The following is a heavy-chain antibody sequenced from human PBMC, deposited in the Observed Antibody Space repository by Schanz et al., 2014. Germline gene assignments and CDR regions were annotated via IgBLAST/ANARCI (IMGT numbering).Heavy chain of an antibody. Sequence: EVQLVESGGGLVQPGGSLRLSCAASGFTLSNYAMSWVRQIPGKGLEWVSAISASGGTTYYADSVKGRFTISRDNSKNTLYLQMNSLRAEDTAVYYCARGGPAYYFDDWGQGTLXTVSS. CDR3: ARGGPAYYFDD. J-gene: IGHJ4*02. V-gene: IGHV3-23*04. CDR1: GFTLSNYA. CDR2: ISASGGTT.